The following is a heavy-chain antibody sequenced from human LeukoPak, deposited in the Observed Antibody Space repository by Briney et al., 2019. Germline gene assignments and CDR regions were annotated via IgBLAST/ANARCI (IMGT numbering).Heavy chain of an antibody. Sequence: GGSLRLSCAAPGFTFSSYGMHWVRQAPGKGLEWVAVISYDGSNKYYADSVKGRFTISRDNSKNTLYLQMNSLRAEDTAVYYCAKGRGRSAYYFDYWGQGTLVTVSS. CDR2: ISYDGSNK. CDR1: GFTFSSYG. V-gene: IGHV3-30*18. D-gene: IGHD3-16*01. CDR3: AKGRGRSAYYFDY. J-gene: IGHJ4*02.